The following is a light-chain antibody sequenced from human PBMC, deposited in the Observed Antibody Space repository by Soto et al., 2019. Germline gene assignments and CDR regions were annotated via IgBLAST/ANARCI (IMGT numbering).Light chain of an antibody. CDR1: QIIDNW. V-gene: IGKV1-5*03. J-gene: IGKJ4*01. CDR2: KAS. CDR3: QEYNSH. Sequence: DTQMTQSPSALSASVRDRVTITCRASQIIDNWLAWYQQKAGKAPKLLIYKASNLQSGVPSRFSGSGYGTEFTLTISNLQPEDSATYYCQEYNSHFGGGTKVEIK.